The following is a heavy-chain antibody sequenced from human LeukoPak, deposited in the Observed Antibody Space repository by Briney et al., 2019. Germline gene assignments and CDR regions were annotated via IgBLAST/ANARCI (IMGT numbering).Heavy chain of an antibody. J-gene: IGHJ4*02. D-gene: IGHD3-10*01. V-gene: IGHV4-39*01. CDR3: ARANYYGPGISRYCFDY. CDR2: FYYNRNT. Sequence: PSETLSLTCTVSGGSISSSSYYWGWIRQPPGEGLEWIGSFYYNRNTYYNPSLRSRVTISVDTSKNHFSLTLTSVIAADTAVYFCARANYYGPGISRYCFDYWGQGALLTVSS. CDR1: GGSISSSSYY.